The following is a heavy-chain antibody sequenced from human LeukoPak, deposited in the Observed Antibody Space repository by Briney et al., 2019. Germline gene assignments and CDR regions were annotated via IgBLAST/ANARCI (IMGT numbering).Heavy chain of an antibody. D-gene: IGHD6-13*01. J-gene: IGHJ4*01. V-gene: IGHV4-39*07. CDR1: GGSISSSSYY. Sequence: SETLSLTSTVSGGSISSSSYYWGWIRQPPGKGLEWIGSIYYSGSTYYNPSLKSRVTISVDTSKNQFSLKLSSVTAADTAVYYCSRRSRWYSDYWGHGTLVTVFS. CDR2: IYYSGST. CDR3: SRRSRWYSDY.